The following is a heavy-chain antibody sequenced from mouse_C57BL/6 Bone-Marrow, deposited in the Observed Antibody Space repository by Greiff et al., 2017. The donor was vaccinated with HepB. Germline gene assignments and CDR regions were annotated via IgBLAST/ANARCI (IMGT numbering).Heavy chain of an antibody. CDR3: TTYYGNYNWYFDV. CDR1: GFNIKDYY. D-gene: IGHD2-1*01. V-gene: IGHV14-1*01. CDR2: IDPEDGDT. Sequence: EVQLQESGAELVRPGASVKLSCTASGFNIKDYYMHWVKQRPEQGLEWIGRIDPEDGDTEYAPKFKGKATMTADTASNTAYLQLSSLTSEDTAVYYCTTYYGNYNWYFDVWGTGTTVTVSS. J-gene: IGHJ1*03.